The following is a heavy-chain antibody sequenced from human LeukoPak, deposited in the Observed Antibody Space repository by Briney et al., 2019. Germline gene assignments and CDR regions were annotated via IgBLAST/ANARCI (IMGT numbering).Heavy chain of an antibody. Sequence: PGRSLRLSCAASGFTFSSWGMHWVRQAPGKGLVWVTRISSDGSSTRYADSVKGRFTISRDNAKNTLYLQMSSLRAEDTAMYYCARISLSGWVNDHWGQGTLVTVSS. CDR2: ISSDGSST. J-gene: IGHJ4*02. V-gene: IGHV3-74*01. CDR1: GFTFSSWG. CDR3: ARISLSGWVNDH. D-gene: IGHD6-19*01.